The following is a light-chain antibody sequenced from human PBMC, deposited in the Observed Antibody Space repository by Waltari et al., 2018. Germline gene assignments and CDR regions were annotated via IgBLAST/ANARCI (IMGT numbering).Light chain of an antibody. J-gene: IGLJ1*01. CDR3: TSYAGSSTFYV. CDR1: SSDVGAYNY. Sequence: QSALTQPASVSGSPGQSITISCTGTSSDVGAYNYVPWYQQHPGKAPKLMIYEVTNRPSGVSNRFSGSKSGNTATLTISGLQAEDEADYHCTSYAGSSTFYVFGTGTKVTVL. V-gene: IGLV2-14*01. CDR2: EVT.